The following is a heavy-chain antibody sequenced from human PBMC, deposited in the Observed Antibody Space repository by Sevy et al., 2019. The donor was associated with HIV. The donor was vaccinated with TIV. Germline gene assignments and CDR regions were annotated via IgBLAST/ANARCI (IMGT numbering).Heavy chain of an antibody. Sequence: GGSLRLSCAASGFTFSDHYMDWVRQAPGKGLEWVGRIRNKANRYTTEYAASVKDRFTISRDDSKNSLYLQMNSLKTEDTAVYYCVRAVAGGVDYWGQGTLVTVSS. V-gene: IGHV3-72*01. D-gene: IGHD6-19*01. CDR2: IRNKANRYTT. J-gene: IGHJ4*02. CDR3: VRAVAGGVDY. CDR1: GFTFSDHY.